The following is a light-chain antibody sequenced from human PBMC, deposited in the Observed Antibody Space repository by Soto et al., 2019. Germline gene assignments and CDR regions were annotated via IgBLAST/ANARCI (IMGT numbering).Light chain of an antibody. CDR1: SSNIGAGYE. Sequence: QSVLTQPPSVSEAPWQRVTISCTGSSSNIGAGYEAHWYQQVPGTAPKLLIYENNNRPSGVPDRFYVSKSGTSASLAITGLQAEDEADYYCQYYDRSLSGYVFGTVTKVTVL. CDR2: ENN. CDR3: QYYDRSLSGYV. J-gene: IGLJ1*01. V-gene: IGLV1-40*01.